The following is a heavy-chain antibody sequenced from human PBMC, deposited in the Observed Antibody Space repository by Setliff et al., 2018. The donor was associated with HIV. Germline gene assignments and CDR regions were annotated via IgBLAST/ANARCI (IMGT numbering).Heavy chain of an antibody. CDR2: IYYSGST. V-gene: IGHV4-30-4*08. CDR3: ARVYYDSSGYSYYYYGMDV. J-gene: IGHJ6*02. D-gene: IGHD3-22*01. Sequence: SETLSLTCTVSGGTISSGDYYWSWIRQRPGKGLEWNGYIYYSGSTYYNPSLKSRVTISVDTSKNQFSLKLSSVTAADTAVYYCARVYYDSSGYSYYYYGMDVWGQGTTVTVSS. CDR1: GGTISSGDYY.